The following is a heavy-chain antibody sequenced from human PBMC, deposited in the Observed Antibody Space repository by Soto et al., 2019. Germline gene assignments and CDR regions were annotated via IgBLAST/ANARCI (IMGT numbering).Heavy chain of an antibody. Sequence: QVQLVESGGXXVKPGGSLRLTCAASGFSISDHYMSWIRQAPGKGLEWVSYSSNSGRFTKYADSVKGRFSISRDNAKNSLYLEINSLRGEDTAIYYCARSGDNYNVLDYWGQGTPVTVSS. V-gene: IGHV3-11*05. D-gene: IGHD3-10*02. CDR2: SSNSGRFT. CDR1: GFSISDHY. CDR3: ARSGDNYNVLDY. J-gene: IGHJ4*02.